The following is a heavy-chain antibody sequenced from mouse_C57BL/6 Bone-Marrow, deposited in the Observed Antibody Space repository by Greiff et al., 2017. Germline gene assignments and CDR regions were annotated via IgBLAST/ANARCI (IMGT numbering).Heavy chain of an antibody. Sequence: QFQLQQPGAELVKPGASVKMSCKASGYTFTSYWITWVKQRPGPGLEWIGDIYPGSGSTNDNEKFKSKATLTVDTTSSTDYMQLRSLTSEDSAVYYWARPYYGNDWYYDVWGTGTTVTVSS. CDR3: ARPYYGNDWYYDV. D-gene: IGHD2-10*01. CDR1: GYTFTSYW. CDR2: IYPGSGST. J-gene: IGHJ1*03. V-gene: IGHV1-55*01.